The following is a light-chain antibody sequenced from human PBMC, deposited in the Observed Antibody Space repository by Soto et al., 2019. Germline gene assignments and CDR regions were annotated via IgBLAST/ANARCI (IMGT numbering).Light chain of an antibody. CDR3: QQYDVWPS. CDR2: GAY. Sequence: EILMTQSPATLSVSAGERATISFGASENVNSNVPWCNQKTPSATPRLINFGAYTRTSGIPGRFSGSGSGTEFTLTISSLQSEDFAVYYCQQYDVWPSFGQGTKVDIK. CDR1: ENVNSN. V-gene: IGKV3D-15*01. J-gene: IGKJ1*01.